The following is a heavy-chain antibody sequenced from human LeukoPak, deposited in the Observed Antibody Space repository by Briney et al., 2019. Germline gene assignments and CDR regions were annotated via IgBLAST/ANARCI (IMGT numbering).Heavy chain of an antibody. CDR3: ARHEDGTTLGY. CDR2: IYYSGST. CDR1: TGSISSGY. D-gene: IGHD1-7*01. J-gene: IGHJ4*02. V-gene: IGHV4-59*08. Sequence: PSETLSLTCSVSTGSISSGYWSWIRQPPGKGLEWIGSIYYSGSTNHNASLKSRVTMSVDRSKNQISLKLSSVTAADTAVYYCARHEDGTTLGYWGQGTLVTVSS.